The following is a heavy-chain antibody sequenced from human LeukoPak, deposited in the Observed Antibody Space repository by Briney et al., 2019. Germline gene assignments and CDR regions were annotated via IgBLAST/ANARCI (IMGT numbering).Heavy chain of an antibody. CDR3: ARDLYYGSGSYSCSDY. CDR1: GGTFSSYA. V-gene: IGHV1-69*13. J-gene: IGHJ4*02. CDR2: IIPIFGTA. D-gene: IGHD3-10*01. Sequence: SVKVSCKASGGTFSSYAISWVRQAPGQGLEWMGGIIPIFGTANYAQKFQGRVTITADESTSTAYMELSSLRSEDTAVYYCARDLYYGSGSYSCSDYWGQGTLVTVSS.